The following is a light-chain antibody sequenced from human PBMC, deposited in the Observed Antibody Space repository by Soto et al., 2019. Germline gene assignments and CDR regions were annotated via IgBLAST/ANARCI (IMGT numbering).Light chain of an antibody. CDR2: GNT. CDR3: QSYDSSLRGSV. V-gene: IGLV1-40*01. J-gene: IGLJ1*01. Sequence: QAVLTQPPSVSGAPGQRVTLSCTGSSSNIGAGYDVHWYQQLPGAAPKLLIYGNTDRPSGVPDRFSGSRSGASASLAITGLQTEDEADYYCQSYDSSLRGSVFGTGTKLTVL. CDR1: SSNIGAGYD.